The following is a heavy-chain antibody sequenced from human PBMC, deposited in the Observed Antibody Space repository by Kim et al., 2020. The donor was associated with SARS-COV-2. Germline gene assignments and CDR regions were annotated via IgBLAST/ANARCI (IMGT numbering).Heavy chain of an antibody. CDR1: GFTFDDYA. J-gene: IGHJ6*02. V-gene: IGHV3-9*01. CDR3: AKDRSYSSGWKKWELLGGGYYYYGMDV. D-gene: IGHD6-19*01. CDR2: ISWNSGSI. Sequence: GGSLRLSCAASGFTFDDYAMHWVRQAPGKGLEWVSGISWNSGSIGYADSVKGRFTISRDNAKNSLYLQMNSLRAEDTALYYCAKDRSYSSGWKKWELLGGGYYYYGMDVWGQGTTVTVSS.